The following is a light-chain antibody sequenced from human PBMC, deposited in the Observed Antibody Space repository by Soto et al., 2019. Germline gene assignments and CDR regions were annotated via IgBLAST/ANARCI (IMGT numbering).Light chain of an antibody. J-gene: IGKJ1*01. CDR1: QSISSW. CDR3: QQYNS. CDR2: KAS. Sequence: DIQMTQSPSTLSASVGDRVTITCRASQSISSWLAWYQQKPGKAPKLLIYKASSLESGVPSRFSGSGSGTEFTLTISSLRPDDFATYFCQQYNSFGQGTKVEIK. V-gene: IGKV1-5*03.